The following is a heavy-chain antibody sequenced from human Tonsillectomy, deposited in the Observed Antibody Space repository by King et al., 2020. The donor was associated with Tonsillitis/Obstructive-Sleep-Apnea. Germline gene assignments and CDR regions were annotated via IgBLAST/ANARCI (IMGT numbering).Heavy chain of an antibody. D-gene: IGHD2-15*01. CDR2: IDPSDSYT. Sequence: VQLVESGAEVKKPGESLRISCKGSGYSFTSYWINWVRQMPGKGLEWMGRIDPSDSYTKYSPSFQGHVTISADKSISTAYLQWSSLKASDTAMYYCARQDGPLYYYYGMDVWGQGTTVIVSS. V-gene: IGHV5-10-1*03. CDR1: GYSFTSYW. CDR3: ARQDGPLYYYYGMDV. J-gene: IGHJ6*02.